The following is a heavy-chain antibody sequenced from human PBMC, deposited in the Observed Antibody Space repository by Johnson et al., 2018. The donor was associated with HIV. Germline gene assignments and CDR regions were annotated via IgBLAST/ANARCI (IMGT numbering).Heavy chain of an antibody. V-gene: IGHV3-66*01. D-gene: IGHD5-18*01. Sequence: VQLVESGGGLVQPGGSLRLSCAASGFTFSSYAMSWVRQAPGKGLEWVSVIHSGEKTYYADSVKGRFTISRDNSKNTLYLQMNTLRAEDTAVYYCARDQRGGYSYGDTFDFWGQGTMVTVSS. CDR1: GFTFSSYA. J-gene: IGHJ3*01. CDR2: IHSGEKT. CDR3: ARDQRGGYSYGDTFDF.